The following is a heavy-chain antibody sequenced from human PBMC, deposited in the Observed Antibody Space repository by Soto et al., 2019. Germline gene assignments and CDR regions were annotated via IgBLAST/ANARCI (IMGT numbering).Heavy chain of an antibody. CDR3: ARDLTDFFRSYYYYGMDV. J-gene: IGHJ6*02. V-gene: IGHV3-30-3*01. CDR2: ISYDGSNK. D-gene: IGHD4-4*01. CDR1: GFTFSSYA. Sequence: LRLSCAASGFTFSSYAMHRVRQAPGKGLEWVAVISYDGSNKYYADSVKGRFTISRDNSKNTLYLQMNSLRAEDTAVYYCARDLTDFFRSYYYYGMDVWGQGTTVTVSS.